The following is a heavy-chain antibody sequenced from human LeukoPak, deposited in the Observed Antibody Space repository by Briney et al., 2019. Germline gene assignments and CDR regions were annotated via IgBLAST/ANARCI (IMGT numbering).Heavy chain of an antibody. CDR1: GYTFTSYG. Sequence: GASVKVSCKASGYTFTSYGISWVRQAPGQGLEWMGWISAYNGNTNYAQKLQGRVTMTTDTSTSTAYMELRSLRSDDTAVYYCAGWGFDQLIARFDPWGQGTLVTVSS. J-gene: IGHJ5*02. V-gene: IGHV1-18*04. CDR3: AGWGFDQLIARFDP. CDR2: ISAYNGNT. D-gene: IGHD3-9*01.